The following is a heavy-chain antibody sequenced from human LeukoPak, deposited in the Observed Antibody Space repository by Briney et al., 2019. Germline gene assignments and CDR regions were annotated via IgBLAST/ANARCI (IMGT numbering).Heavy chain of an antibody. J-gene: IGHJ4*02. CDR3: ARDIGGY. V-gene: IGHV3-9*01. Sequence: PGGSLRLSCAASGFTFDDYAMHWVRQAPGKGLEWVSGISWNSGSIGYADSVKGRFTISRDNAKNTLYLQMNSLRAEDTAVYYCARDIGGYWGQGTLVTVSS. D-gene: IGHD3-10*01. CDR2: ISWNSGSI. CDR1: GFTFDDYA.